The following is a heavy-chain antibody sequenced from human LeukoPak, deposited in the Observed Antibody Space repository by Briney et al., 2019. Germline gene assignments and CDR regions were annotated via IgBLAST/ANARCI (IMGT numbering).Heavy chain of an antibody. Sequence: GGSLRLSCAASGFTFSSYSMNWVRQAPGKGLEWVSSISSSSSYIYYADSVKGRFTISRDNAKNSLYLQMNSLRAEDTAVYYCARRGTYYYDSSGRYYFDYWGQGTLVTVPS. CDR3: ARRGTYYYDSSGRYYFDY. CDR1: GFTFSSYS. V-gene: IGHV3-21*01. CDR2: ISSSSSYI. J-gene: IGHJ4*02. D-gene: IGHD3-22*01.